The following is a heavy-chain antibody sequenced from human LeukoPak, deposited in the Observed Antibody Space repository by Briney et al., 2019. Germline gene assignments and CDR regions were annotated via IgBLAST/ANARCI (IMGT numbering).Heavy chain of an antibody. Sequence: ASVKVSCKASGYTFTGYYIHWVRQTPGQGLEWVGWINPNSGGTSYAQKFQGGVTMTRDTSINTAYMELSGLRSDGTDAYYCVRDWAVGTVVNSFDPWGQGTLVTVSS. CDR2: INPNSGGT. CDR1: GYTFTGYY. CDR3: VRDWAVGTVVNSFDP. V-gene: IGHV1-2*02. J-gene: IGHJ5*02. D-gene: IGHD6-13*01.